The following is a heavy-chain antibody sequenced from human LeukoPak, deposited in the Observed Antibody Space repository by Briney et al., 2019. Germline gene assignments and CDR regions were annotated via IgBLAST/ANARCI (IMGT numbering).Heavy chain of an antibody. CDR3: AKTNNYDDY. J-gene: IGHJ4*02. D-gene: IGHD3-22*01. V-gene: IGHV3-30*18. CDR2: ISPDGNSD. Sequence: GRSLRLSCAASGFTFSSFGIHWVRQAPGMGLEWVAAISPDGNSDYYTDSVKGRFTVSRDNSKNMIYLQMNSLRGEDSAVYYCAKTNNYDDYWGQGTLVTVSS. CDR1: GFTFSSFG.